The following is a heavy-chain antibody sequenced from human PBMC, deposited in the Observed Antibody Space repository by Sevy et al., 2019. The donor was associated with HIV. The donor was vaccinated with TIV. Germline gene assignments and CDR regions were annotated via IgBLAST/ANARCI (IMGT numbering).Heavy chain of an antibody. Sequence: GGSLRLSCAASGFTFTTYAMTWVRQGPRKGLEGVSSFTGSGGGSYYADSVKGRFTTSRDSSRNIVTLQMNGLRVEDTAGYYCVKAGFVGGGWAGNFDYWVQGAMVTVSS. D-gene: IGHD3-16*01. J-gene: IGHJ4*02. CDR1: GFTFTTYA. V-gene: IGHV3-23*01. CDR3: VKAGFVGGGWAGNFDY. CDR2: FTGSGGGS.